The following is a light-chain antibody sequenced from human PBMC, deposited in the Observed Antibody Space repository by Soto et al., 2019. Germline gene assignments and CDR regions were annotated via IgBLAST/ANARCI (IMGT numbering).Light chain of an antibody. J-gene: IGLJ3*02. CDR3: LSYTSANTRV. CDR2: EVN. CDR1: ISDVGGYDY. Sequence: QSALTQPASVSGSPGQSVTISCTGAISDVGGYDYVSWYQQHPGKAPKLILYEVNNRPSGVSNHFSGSKSGNTASLIISGLQADDEADYYCLSYTSANTRVFGGGTKLTVL. V-gene: IGLV2-14*01.